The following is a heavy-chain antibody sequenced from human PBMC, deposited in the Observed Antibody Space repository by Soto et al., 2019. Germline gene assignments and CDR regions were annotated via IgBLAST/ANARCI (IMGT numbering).Heavy chain of an antibody. CDR1: GFTFGDYA. Sequence: LRLSCTASGFTFGDYAMSWFRQAPGKGLEWVGFIRSKAYGGTTEYAASVKGRFTISRDDSKSIAYLQMNSLKTEDTAVYYCTRDTINYSPYYYYGMDVWGQGTTVTVSS. V-gene: IGHV3-49*03. CDR2: IRSKAYGGTT. D-gene: IGHD2-15*01. CDR3: TRDTINYSPYYYYGMDV. J-gene: IGHJ6*02.